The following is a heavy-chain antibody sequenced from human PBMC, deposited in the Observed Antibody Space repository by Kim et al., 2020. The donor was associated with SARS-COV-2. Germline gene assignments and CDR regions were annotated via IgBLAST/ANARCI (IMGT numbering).Heavy chain of an antibody. D-gene: IGHD1-20*01. CDR3: ARGPGITWYYYYYMDV. J-gene: IGHJ6*03. CDR2: ISSSGSTI. CDR1: GFTFSSYE. V-gene: IGHV3-48*03. Sequence: GGSLRLSCAASGFTFSSYEMNWVRQAPGKGLEWVSYISSSGSTIYYADSVKGRFTISRDNAKNSLYLQMNSLRAEDTAVYYCARGPGITWYYYYYMDVWGKGTTVTVSS.